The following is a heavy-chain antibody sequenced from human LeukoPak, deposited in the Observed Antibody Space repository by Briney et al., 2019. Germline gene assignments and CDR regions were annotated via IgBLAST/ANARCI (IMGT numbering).Heavy chain of an antibody. CDR1: GFTFSSYA. Sequence: GGSLRLSCAASGFTFSSYAMSWVRQAPGKGLEWVSAISGSGGSTYYADSVKGRFTISRDNSKNTLYLQMNSLRAGDTAVYYCAKDPVGDYVTFFDYWGQGTLVTVSS. V-gene: IGHV3-23*01. CDR2: ISGSGGST. CDR3: AKDPVGDYVTFFDY. D-gene: IGHD4-17*01. J-gene: IGHJ4*02.